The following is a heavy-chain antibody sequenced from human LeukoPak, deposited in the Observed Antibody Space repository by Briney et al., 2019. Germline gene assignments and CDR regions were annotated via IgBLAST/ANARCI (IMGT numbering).Heavy chain of an antibody. CDR2: ISYDGTNE. J-gene: IGHJ6*02. V-gene: IGHV3-30*15. Sequence: GGSLRLSCAASGFTLSSYAMHWVRQAPGKGPEWVAIISYDGTNEYYADSVKGRFTISRDNSKNTLFLQVSSLKAEDTAVYYCARDSLVVAATGSYMDVWGQGTTVTVSS. CDR3: ARDSLVVAATGSYMDV. D-gene: IGHD2-15*01. CDR1: GFTLSSYA.